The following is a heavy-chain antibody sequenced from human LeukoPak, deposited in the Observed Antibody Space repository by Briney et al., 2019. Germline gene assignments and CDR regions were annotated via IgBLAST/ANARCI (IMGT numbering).Heavy chain of an antibody. CDR1: DRSFSGSY. D-gene: IGHD4-17*01. V-gene: IGHV4-34*01. CDR3: ATIYGDYSDFDS. Sequence: SETLSLTCAVYDRSFSGSYWSCIRQPPGAGLEWIGEITHDGRINYSPSLKSRATISVDASKNQFSLKLSSVTAADSAVYYCATIYGDYSDFDSWGQGTLVTVSS. CDR2: ITHDGRI. J-gene: IGHJ4*02.